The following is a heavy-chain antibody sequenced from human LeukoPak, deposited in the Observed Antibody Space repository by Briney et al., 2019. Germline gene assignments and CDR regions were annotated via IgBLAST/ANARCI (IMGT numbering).Heavy chain of an antibody. CDR2: INSDGSST. V-gene: IGHV3-74*01. CDR1: GFTFSSYE. Sequence: PGGSLRLSCAASGFTFSSYEMNWVRQAPGKGLVWVSRINSDGSSTSYADSVKGRFTISRDNAKNSLYLQMNSLRAEDTALYYCAKDRGSEYYYDSSGYFDYWGQGTLVTVSS. J-gene: IGHJ4*02. CDR3: AKDRGSEYYYDSSGYFDY. D-gene: IGHD3-22*01.